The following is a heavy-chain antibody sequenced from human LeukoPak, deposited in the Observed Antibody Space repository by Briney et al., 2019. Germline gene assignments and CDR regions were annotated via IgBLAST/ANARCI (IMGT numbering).Heavy chain of an antibody. CDR2: IRYDGSNK. J-gene: IGHJ4*02. Sequence: GGSLRLSCAASAFTFSRYGMHWVRQAPGKGLEWVAFIRYDGSNKYYADSVKGRFTISRDNSKNTLYLQMNSLRAEDTAVYCCARGYYDILTPPFDYWGQGTLVTVSS. D-gene: IGHD3-9*01. V-gene: IGHV3-30*02. CDR3: ARGYYDILTPPFDY. CDR1: AFTFSRYG.